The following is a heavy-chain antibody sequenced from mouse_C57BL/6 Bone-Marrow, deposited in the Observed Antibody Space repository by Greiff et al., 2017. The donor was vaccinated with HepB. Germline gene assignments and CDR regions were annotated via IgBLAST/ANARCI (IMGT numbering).Heavy chain of an antibody. CDR1: GYTFTSYN. V-gene: IGHV1-12*01. Sequence: QVQLQQSGAELVRPGASVKMSCKASGYTFTSYNMPWVKQTPRQGLEWIGAIYPGNGDTSYNQKFKGKATLTVDKSSSTAYMQLSSLTSEDSAVYFCARGDYYGSSPHYYAMDYWGQGTSVTVSS. CDR3: ARGDYYGSSPHYYAMDY. CDR2: IYPGNGDT. J-gene: IGHJ4*01. D-gene: IGHD1-1*01.